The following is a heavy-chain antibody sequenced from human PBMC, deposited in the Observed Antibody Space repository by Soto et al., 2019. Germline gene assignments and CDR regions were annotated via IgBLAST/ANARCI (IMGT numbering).Heavy chain of an antibody. CDR1: GVTCVDYG. V-gene: IGHV3-9*01. CDR3: PKDIRPYNWNSCFDP. J-gene: IGHJ5*02. CDR2: ISWNSGSI. Sequence: GGSLRLWWGASGVTCVDYGGRWVRQAPGKGLEWVSGISWNSGSIGYADSVKGRFTISRDNAKNSLYLQMNSLRAEDTALYYCPKDIRPYNWNSCFDPWGHGTLVTVSS. D-gene: IGHD1-7*01.